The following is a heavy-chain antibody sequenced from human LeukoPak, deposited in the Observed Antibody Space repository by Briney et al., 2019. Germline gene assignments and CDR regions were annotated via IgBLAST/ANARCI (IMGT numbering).Heavy chain of an antibody. CDR1: GFTFSSYA. J-gene: IGHJ5*02. CDR2: ISGSGDST. V-gene: IGHV3-23*01. D-gene: IGHD2-2*01. Sequence: GGSLRLSCAGSGFTFSSYAMTWVRQAPGKGLEWVSAISGSGDSTHYADSVKGRFTISRDNSKNTLYLQMNSLRPEDTAVYYCATRGYCSGTSCYAPQPWGQGTLVTVSS. CDR3: ATRGYCSGTSCYAPQP.